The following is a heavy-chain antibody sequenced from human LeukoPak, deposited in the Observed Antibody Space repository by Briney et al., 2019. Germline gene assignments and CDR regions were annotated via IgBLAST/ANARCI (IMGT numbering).Heavy chain of an antibody. D-gene: IGHD2-2*01. J-gene: IGHJ1*01. V-gene: IGHV4-39*01. CDR3: ARHADIVVVPAAKYFQH. Sequence: SQTLSLTCTVSGGSISSGSYYWGWIRQPPGKGLEWIGSIYYSGSTYYNPSLKSRVTISVDTSKNQFSLKLSSVTAADTAVYYCARHADIVVVPAAKYFQHWGQGTLVTVSS. CDR2: IYYSGST. CDR1: GGSISSGSYY.